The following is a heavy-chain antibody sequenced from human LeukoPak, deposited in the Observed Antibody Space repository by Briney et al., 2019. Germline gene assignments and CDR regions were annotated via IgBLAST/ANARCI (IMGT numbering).Heavy chain of an antibody. CDR3: ARGLTRITIFGVVTSYNWFDP. CDR1: GYTFTSYD. D-gene: IGHD3-3*01. CDR2: MNPNSGNT. Sequence: ASVKVSCKASGYTFTSYDINWVRQATGQGLEWMGWMNPNSGNTGYAQKFQGRVTITRNTSISTAYIELSSLRSEDTAVYYCARGLTRITIFGVVTSYNWFDPWGQGTLVTVSS. J-gene: IGHJ5*02. V-gene: IGHV1-8*03.